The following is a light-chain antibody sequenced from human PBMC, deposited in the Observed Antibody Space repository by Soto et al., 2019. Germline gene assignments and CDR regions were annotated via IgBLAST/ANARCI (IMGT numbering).Light chain of an antibody. CDR1: QDISNY. CDR3: QQYDNVPLT. V-gene: IGKV1-33*01. Sequence: IQMTPSPSSLSASVGDRVTITCQASQDISNYLNWYQQKPGKAPKLLIYDASNLETGVPSRFSGSGSGTDFTFTISSLQPEDIATYDCQQYDNVPLTVGGGTKVDIK. CDR2: DAS. J-gene: IGKJ4*01.